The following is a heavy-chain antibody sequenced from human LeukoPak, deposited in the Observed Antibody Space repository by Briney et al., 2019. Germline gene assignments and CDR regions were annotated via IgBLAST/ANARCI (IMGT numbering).Heavy chain of an antibody. Sequence: GGSLRLSCAASGFTFSNHGMSWVRQAPGKGLEWVSAISGSGGSAYYADSVKGRFTISRDNSKNTLYLQISSLRAEDTAVYYCAKGWLGLFYYYALDVWGQGTTVTVSS. D-gene: IGHD5-24*01. V-gene: IGHV3-23*01. CDR1: GFTFSNHG. J-gene: IGHJ6*02. CDR2: ISGSGGSA. CDR3: AKGWLGLFYYYALDV.